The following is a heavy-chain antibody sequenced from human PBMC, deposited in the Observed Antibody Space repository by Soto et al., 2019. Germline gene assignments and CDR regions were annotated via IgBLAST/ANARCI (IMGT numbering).Heavy chain of an antibody. CDR1: GFTFNTYW. J-gene: IGHJ6*02. V-gene: IGHV3-7*02. CDR2: IKQDGSET. Sequence: GGSLRLSCAASGFTFNTYWMTWVRQAPGKGLEWVANIKQDGSETYYVDSVKGRFTISRDNAKNSLYLQMNSLRAEDTAVYYCARGVDYYYGMDVWGQGTTVTVSS. CDR3: ARGVDYYYGMDV.